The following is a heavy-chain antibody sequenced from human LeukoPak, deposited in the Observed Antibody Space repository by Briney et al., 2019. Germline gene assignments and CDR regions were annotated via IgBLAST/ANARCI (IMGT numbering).Heavy chain of an antibody. CDR3: ARVNYAGGFDY. CDR2: VYSDGTT. V-gene: IGHV3-66*02. D-gene: IGHD1-7*01. J-gene: IGHJ4*02. CDR1: GFTVSSDY. Sequence: GGSLRLSCAASGFTVSSDYMSWVRQAPGKGLEWVSIVYSDGTTYYADSVKRRFSVSRDNSKNTMSVQMNGLRPEDTAVYYCARVNYAGGFDYWGQGTLVTVSS.